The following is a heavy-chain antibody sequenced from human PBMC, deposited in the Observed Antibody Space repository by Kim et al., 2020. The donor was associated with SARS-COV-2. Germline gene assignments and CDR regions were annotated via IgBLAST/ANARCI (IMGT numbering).Heavy chain of an antibody. V-gene: IGHV4-39*01. Sequence: PSLGSRVTRSVDTSKNQFSLNLNSVTAADTAVYYCARGWGYYGSGSYPDYWGQGTLVTVSA. CDR3: ARGWGYYGSGSYPDY. J-gene: IGHJ4*02. D-gene: IGHD3-10*01.